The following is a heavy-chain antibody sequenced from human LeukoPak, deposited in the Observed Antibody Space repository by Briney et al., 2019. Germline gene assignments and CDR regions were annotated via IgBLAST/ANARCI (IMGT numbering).Heavy chain of an antibody. Sequence: PGGSLRLSCAASGFTFSRFWMYWVRQVPGKGLVWVSRINPDGRSTNYADSVRGRFTTSRDNAKNTLYLQMNSLRSDDTAIYYCTRILANTYGGGDCWGQGTLVTVSS. CDR3: TRILANTYGGGDC. D-gene: IGHD4-23*01. CDR1: GFTFSRFW. CDR2: INPDGRST. J-gene: IGHJ4*02. V-gene: IGHV3-74*01.